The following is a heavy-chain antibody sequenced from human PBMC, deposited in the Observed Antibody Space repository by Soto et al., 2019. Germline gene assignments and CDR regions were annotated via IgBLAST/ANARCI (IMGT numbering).Heavy chain of an antibody. Sequence: EVQLLESGGGLVQPGGSLRLSCVASGFTFSSYAMSWVRQAPGKGLEWVSAISGSGGSTYYADSVKGRFTISRDNSKNTLYLQMNSLRAEDTAVYYCAREYDFWSGYSKTNFDYWGQGTLVTVSS. CDR3: AREYDFWSGYSKTNFDY. D-gene: IGHD3-3*01. CDR2: ISGSGGST. J-gene: IGHJ4*02. CDR1: GFTFSSYA. V-gene: IGHV3-23*01.